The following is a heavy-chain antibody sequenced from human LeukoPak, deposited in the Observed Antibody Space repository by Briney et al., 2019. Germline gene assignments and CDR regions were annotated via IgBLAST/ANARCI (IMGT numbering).Heavy chain of an antibody. CDR2: INSDGIST. Sequence: PGGSLRLSCAASGFTFSSYWMHWVRQGPGERLVWVSRINSDGISTSYADSVKGRFTISRDNAKNTLYLQMNSLRAEDTAVYYCATEIYDSSGYLNYWGQGTLVTVSS. J-gene: IGHJ4*02. V-gene: IGHV3-74*01. CDR1: GFTFSSYW. CDR3: ATEIYDSSGYLNY. D-gene: IGHD3-22*01.